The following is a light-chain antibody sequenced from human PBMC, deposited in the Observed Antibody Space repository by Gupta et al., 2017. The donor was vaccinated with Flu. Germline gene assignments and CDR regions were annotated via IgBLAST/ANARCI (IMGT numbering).Light chain of an antibody. V-gene: IGLV1-40*01. J-gene: IGLJ1*01. Sequence: TTSSTGSSSTIVGVYDIHWYQQLPGTAPNLLIYGNNNRPSGVPDRFSGSKSGTSASLAIIGLQADDEADYYCTSYDSRLSGFVFGTGTKVTVL. CDR3: TSYDSRLSGFV. CDR1: SSTIVGVYD. CDR2: GNN.